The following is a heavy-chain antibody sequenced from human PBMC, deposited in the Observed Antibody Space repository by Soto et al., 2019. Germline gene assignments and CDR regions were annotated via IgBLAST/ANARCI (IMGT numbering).Heavy chain of an antibody. Sequence: SETLSLTCTVSGGSISSYYWSWIRQPPGKGLEWIGYIYYSGSTNYNPSLKSRFIISVDTSKNQFSLKLSSVTAADTAVYYCARSDGRYWGQGTLVTVSS. J-gene: IGHJ4*02. CDR2: IYYSGST. CDR3: ARSDGRY. V-gene: IGHV4-59*01. CDR1: GGSISSYY.